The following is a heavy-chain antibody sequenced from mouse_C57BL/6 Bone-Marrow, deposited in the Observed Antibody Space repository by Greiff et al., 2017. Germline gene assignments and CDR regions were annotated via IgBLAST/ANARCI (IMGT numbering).Heavy chain of an antibody. CDR3: ARWCTAVVARWYFDV. CDR2: IYPGNGST. CDR1: GYTFTSYW. J-gene: IGHJ1*03. D-gene: IGHD1-1*01. V-gene: IGHV1-55*01. Sequence: QVQLQQPGAELVKPGASVKMSCKASGYTFTSYWITWVKQRPGQGLEWIGDIYPGNGSTNYNEKFKSKATLTVDTSSSTAYMQLSSLTSEDSAVYYCARWCTAVVARWYFDVWGTGTTVTVSA.